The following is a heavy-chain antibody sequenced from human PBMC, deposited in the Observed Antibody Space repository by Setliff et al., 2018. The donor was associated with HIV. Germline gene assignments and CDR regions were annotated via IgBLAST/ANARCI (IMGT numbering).Heavy chain of an antibody. CDR1: GGSINTNSFY. CDR3: ARGAYDYVWGSYRALDY. Sequence: SETLSLTCIVSGGSINTNSFYWAWIRQSPGKGLEWLGSVFYSGSTYDNPSLKSRVTISVDTSKNQFSLKLSSVTAADTAVYYCARGAYDYVWGSYRALDYWGQGTLVTVSS. D-gene: IGHD3-16*02. V-gene: IGHV4-39*07. CDR2: VFYSGST. J-gene: IGHJ4*02.